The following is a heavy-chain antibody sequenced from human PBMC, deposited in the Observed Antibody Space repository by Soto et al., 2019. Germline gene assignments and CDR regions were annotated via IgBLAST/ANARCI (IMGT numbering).Heavy chain of an antibody. CDR1: GYTFTSYG. Sequence: QVQLVQSGAEVKKPGASVKVSCKASGYTFTSYGISWVRQAPGQGLEWMGWISAYNGNTNYAQKLQGRVTMTTDTSTSTAYLELRSLRSDDTAVYYCARDRPGYYDSSGTLDYWGQGTLVTVSS. V-gene: IGHV1-18*01. CDR2: ISAYNGNT. J-gene: IGHJ4*02. D-gene: IGHD3-22*01. CDR3: ARDRPGYYDSSGTLDY.